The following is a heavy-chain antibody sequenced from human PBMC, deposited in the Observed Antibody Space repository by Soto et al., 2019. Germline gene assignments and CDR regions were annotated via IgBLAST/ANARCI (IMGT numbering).Heavy chain of an antibody. V-gene: IGHV1-69*13. CDR2: IIPIFGTA. CDR1: GGTFSSYA. CDR3: PSSGYSSSWYVRDWFDP. Sequence: SVEVSCKXSGGTFSSYAISWVRQAPGQGLEWMGGIIPIFGTANYAQKFQGRVTITADESTSTAYMELSSLRSEDTAVYYCPSSGYSSSWYVRDWFDPWGQGTLVTVSS. D-gene: IGHD6-13*01. J-gene: IGHJ5*02.